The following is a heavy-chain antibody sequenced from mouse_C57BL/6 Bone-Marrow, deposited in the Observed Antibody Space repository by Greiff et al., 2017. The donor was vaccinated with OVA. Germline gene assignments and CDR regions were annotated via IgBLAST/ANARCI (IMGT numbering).Heavy chain of an antibody. CDR3: ARSVYAMDY. CDR1: GYTFTDYY. J-gene: IGHJ4*01. V-gene: IGHV1-19*01. Sequence: VQLKQSGPVLVKPGASVKMSCKASGYTFTDYYMNWVKQSHGKSLEWIGVINPYNGGTSYNQKFKGKATLTVDKSSSTAYMELNSLTSEDSAVYYCARSVYAMDYWGQGTSVTVSS. CDR2: INPYNGGT.